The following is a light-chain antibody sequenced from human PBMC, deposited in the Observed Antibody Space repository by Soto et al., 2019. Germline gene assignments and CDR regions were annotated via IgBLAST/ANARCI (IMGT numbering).Light chain of an antibody. V-gene: IGKV3-15*01. CDR1: QSVSSY. J-gene: IGKJ1*01. CDR2: GAS. Sequence: ELLLTQSPATLSLSPLQISTLSFRASQSVSSYLAWYQQKPGQAPRLLIYGASTRATGIPARFSGSGSGTEFTLTISSLQSEDFAVYYCQQYNNWPRTFGQGPRWIS. CDR3: QQYNNWPRT.